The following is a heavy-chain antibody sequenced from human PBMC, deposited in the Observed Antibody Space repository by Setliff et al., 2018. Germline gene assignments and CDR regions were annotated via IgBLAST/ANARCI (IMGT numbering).Heavy chain of an antibody. CDR1: GGSISSSSYY. CDR3: ARIGDGYNYYFDY. CDR2: TYYSGST. Sequence: SETLSLTCTVSGGSISSSSYYWGWIRQPPGKGLEWIGSTYYSGSTYYNPSLKSRVTMSVDRSKNQFSLKLSSVTAADTAVYYCARIGDGYNYYFDYWGQGTLVTVSS. J-gene: IGHJ4*02. V-gene: IGHV4-39*07. D-gene: IGHD5-12*01.